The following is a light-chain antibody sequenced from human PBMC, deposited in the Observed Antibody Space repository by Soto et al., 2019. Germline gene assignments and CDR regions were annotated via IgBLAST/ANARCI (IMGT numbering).Light chain of an antibody. CDR1: SSNIGAGYD. V-gene: IGLV1-40*01. J-gene: IGLJ1*01. CDR3: QSYDSSLSGPFYV. CDR2: GNS. Sequence: QTVVTQPPSGSGAPRQRVTISCTGSSSNIGAGYDVHWYQQLPGTAPKLLIYGNSNRPSGVPDRFSGSKSGTSASLAITGLQAGDEADYYCQSYDSSLSGPFYVFGTGTKLTVL.